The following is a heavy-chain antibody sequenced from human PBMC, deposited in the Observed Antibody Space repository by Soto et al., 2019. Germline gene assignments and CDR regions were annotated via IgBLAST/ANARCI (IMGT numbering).Heavy chain of an antibody. D-gene: IGHD2-15*01. V-gene: IGHV4-31*03. Sequence: PSETLSLTCTVSGGSISSGGYYWSWIRQHPGKGLEWIGYIYYSGSTYHNPSLKSRVTISVDTSKNQFSLKLSSVAAADTAVYYCARVLPFYCDYWGQGTLVTVSS. CDR3: ARVLPFYCDY. J-gene: IGHJ4*02. CDR1: GGSISSGGYY. CDR2: IYYSGST.